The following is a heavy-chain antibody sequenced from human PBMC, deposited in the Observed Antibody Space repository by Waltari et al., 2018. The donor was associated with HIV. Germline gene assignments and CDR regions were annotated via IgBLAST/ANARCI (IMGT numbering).Heavy chain of an antibody. Sequence: EVQLVESGGGLVKPGGSLRLSCAASGFTFSSYSMNWVRQAPGKGLEWVSSISSSSSYIYYADSVKGRFTISRDNAKNSLYLQMNSLRAEDTAVYYCAGEPPRPGRYSGYDQRGVDAFDIWGQGTMVTVSS. D-gene: IGHD5-12*01. CDR3: AGEPPRPGRYSGYDQRGVDAFDI. J-gene: IGHJ3*02. CDR2: ISSSSSYI. V-gene: IGHV3-21*01. CDR1: GFTFSSYS.